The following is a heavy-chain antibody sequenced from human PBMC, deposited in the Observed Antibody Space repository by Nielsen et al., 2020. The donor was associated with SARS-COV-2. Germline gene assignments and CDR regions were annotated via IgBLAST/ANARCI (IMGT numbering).Heavy chain of an antibody. J-gene: IGHJ4*02. V-gene: IGHV3-33*08. D-gene: IGHD2-2*01. Sequence: GESLKISCAASGFTFSSYAMSWVRQAPGKGLEWVAVIWYDGSNKYYADSVKGRFTISRDNSKNTLYLQMNSLRAEDTAVYYCARDCSSTSCLDYWGQGTLVTVSS. CDR3: ARDCSSTSCLDY. CDR2: IWYDGSNK. CDR1: GFTFSSYA.